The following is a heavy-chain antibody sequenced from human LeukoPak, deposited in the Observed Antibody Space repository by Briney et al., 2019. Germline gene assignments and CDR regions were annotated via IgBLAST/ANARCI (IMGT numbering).Heavy chain of an antibody. V-gene: IGHV3-30-3*01. CDR1: GFTFSSYA. J-gene: IGHJ4*02. D-gene: IGHD5-18*01. CDR2: ISYDGSNK. CDR3: ARTGDTERFDY. Sequence: GRSLRLSCAASGFTFSSYAMHWVRQAPGKGLEWVAVISYDGSNKYYADSVKGRFTISRDNSKNTLYLQMTSLRAEDTAVYYCARTGDTERFDYWGQGTLVTVSS.